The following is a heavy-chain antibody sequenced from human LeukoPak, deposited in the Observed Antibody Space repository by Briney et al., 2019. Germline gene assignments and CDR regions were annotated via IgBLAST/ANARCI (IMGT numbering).Heavy chain of an antibody. Sequence: GASVKVSCKASGYTFTGYYMHWVRQAPGQGLEWMGRIIPIFGTANYAQKFQGRVTITTDESTSTAYMEMSSLRSEDTAVYYCARDIFVVVVADYYYYYMDVWGKGTTVTVSS. D-gene: IGHD2-15*01. J-gene: IGHJ6*03. CDR2: IIPIFGTA. V-gene: IGHV1-69*05. CDR1: GYTFTGYY. CDR3: ARDIFVVVVADYYYYYMDV.